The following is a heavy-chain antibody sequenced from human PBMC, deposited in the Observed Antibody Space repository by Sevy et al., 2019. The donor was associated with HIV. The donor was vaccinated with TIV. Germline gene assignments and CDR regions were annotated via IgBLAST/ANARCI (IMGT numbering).Heavy chain of an antibody. CDR2: IKSKPDGGTT. J-gene: IGHJ6*02. V-gene: IGHV3-15*01. CDR3: STDPIIVLLVTDGMDV. D-gene: IGHD2-8*02. CDR1: GFTFSHAW. Sequence: GGSLRLSCAASGFTFSHAWMSWVRQAPGKGLEWVGRIKSKPDGGTTDYAAPVKGRFTISRDDSKNTLVLQMNSLKTKDTAVYYCSTDPIIVLLVTDGMDVWGQGTTVTVSS.